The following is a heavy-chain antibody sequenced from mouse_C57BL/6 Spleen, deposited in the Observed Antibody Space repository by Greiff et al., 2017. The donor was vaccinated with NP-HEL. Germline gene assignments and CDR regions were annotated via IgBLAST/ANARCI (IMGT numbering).Heavy chain of an antibody. Sequence: EVQLVESGGGLVKPGGSLKLSCAASGFTFSDYGMHWVRQAPEKGLEWVAYISSGSSTIYYADTVKGRFTISRANATNTMFLQMTSLRSEDTAMYYCAGGNYSNYDYAMDYWGQGTSVTVSS. V-gene: IGHV5-17*01. CDR1: GFTFSDYG. J-gene: IGHJ4*01. D-gene: IGHD2-5*01. CDR3: AGGNYSNYDYAMDY. CDR2: ISSGSSTI.